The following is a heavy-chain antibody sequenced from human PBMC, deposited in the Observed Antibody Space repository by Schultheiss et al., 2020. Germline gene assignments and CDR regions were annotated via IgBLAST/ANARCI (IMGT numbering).Heavy chain of an antibody. Sequence: SQTLSLTCAVYGGSFNNYYWSWIRQHPGKGLEWIGYIHYIGNTYSNPSLKSRVTISVDTSKNQFSLKLSSVTAADTAVYYCAKGGDDPVDYWGQGTLVTVSS. CDR3: AKGGDDPVDY. V-gene: IGHV4-31*11. D-gene: IGHD1-26*01. J-gene: IGHJ4*02. CDR2: IHYIGNT. CDR1: GGSFNNYY.